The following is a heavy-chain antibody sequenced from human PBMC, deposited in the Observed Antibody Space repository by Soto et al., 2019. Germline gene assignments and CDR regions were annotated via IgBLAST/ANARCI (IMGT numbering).Heavy chain of an antibody. D-gene: IGHD5-12*01. CDR2: ISYDGSNK. Sequence: PGGSLRLSCAASGFTFSSYAMHWVRQAPGKGLEWVAVISYDGSNKYYADSVKGRFTISXXXXXXTXYXQXXXLRAXDTAVYYCRRDGYKSGLDYWGQGTLISVSS. J-gene: IGHJ4*02. CDR3: RRDGYKSGLDY. CDR1: GFTFSSYA. V-gene: IGHV3-30-3*01.